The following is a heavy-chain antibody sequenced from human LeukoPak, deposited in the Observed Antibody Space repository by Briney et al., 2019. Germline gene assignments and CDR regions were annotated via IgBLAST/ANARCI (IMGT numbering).Heavy chain of an antibody. CDR1: GFTFSSYW. J-gene: IGHJ4*02. CDR2: IKQDGSEK. CDR3: ARDYDFWSGYSWRGYFDY. D-gene: IGHD3-3*01. V-gene: IGHV3-7*01. Sequence: PGGSLRLSCAASGFTFSSYWMSWVRQAPGKGREWVANIKQDGSEKYYVDSVKGRFTISRDNDKNSLYLQMNSLRAEDTAVYYCARDYDFWSGYSWRGYFDYWGQGTLVTVSS.